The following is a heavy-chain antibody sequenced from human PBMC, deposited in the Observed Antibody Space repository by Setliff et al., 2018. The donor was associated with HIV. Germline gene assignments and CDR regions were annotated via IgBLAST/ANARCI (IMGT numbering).Heavy chain of an antibody. Sequence: GGSLRLSCAASGFTFSTNAMNWVRQAPGKGLEWVSGISGSGDTIYYADSVRGRFTISRDNSKNILSLQMNSLRAEDTAVYYCAEPANGGWGQGTMVTVSS. J-gene: IGHJ3*01. CDR3: AEPANGG. CDR1: GFTFSTNA. CDR2: ISGSGDTI. V-gene: IGHV3-23*01.